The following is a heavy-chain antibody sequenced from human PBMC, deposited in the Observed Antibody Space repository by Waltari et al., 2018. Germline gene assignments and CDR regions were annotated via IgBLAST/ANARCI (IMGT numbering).Heavy chain of an antibody. V-gene: IGHV1-69-2*01. CDR2: VDPEDGET. Sequence: EVQLVQSGAEVKKPGATVKISCKVSGSTFTDYYLHWVQQAPGKGLEWMGLVDPEDGETIYAEKFQGRVTITADTSTDTAYMELSSLRSEDTAVYYCATDGGSGSYYPGGDWGQGTLVTVSS. CDR3: ATDGGSGSYYPGGD. J-gene: IGHJ4*02. CDR1: GSTFTDYY. D-gene: IGHD1-26*01.